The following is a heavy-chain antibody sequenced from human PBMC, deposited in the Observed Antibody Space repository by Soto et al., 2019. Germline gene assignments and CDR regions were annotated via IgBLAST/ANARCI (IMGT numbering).Heavy chain of an antibody. D-gene: IGHD1-7*01. Sequence: PSETLSLTCAVSGGSISSGGYSWGWIRQPPGKGLEWIGYIYHSGSTYYNPSLKSRVTISVDRSKNQFSLKLSSVTAADTAVYYCAGGITGTTLHYWGQGTLVTVSS. CDR2: IYHSGST. J-gene: IGHJ4*02. V-gene: IGHV4-30-2*01. CDR1: GGSISSGGYS. CDR3: AGGITGTTLHY.